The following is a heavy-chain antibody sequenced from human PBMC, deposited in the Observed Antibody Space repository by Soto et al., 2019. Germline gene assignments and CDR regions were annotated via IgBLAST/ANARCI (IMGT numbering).Heavy chain of an antibody. CDR1: GFTFSSYG. Sequence: LVESGGGVVQPGRSLRLSCATSGFTFSSYGMHWVRQAPGKGLEWVAMIWFDGRKEYYADSVKGRFTISRDNSKTTLYLQMNSRRAEDTAVYYCARDRLPGDPLNYCHYGMDVWGQGTTVTVSS. D-gene: IGHD2-2*01. V-gene: IGHV3-33*01. CDR2: IWFDGRKE. J-gene: IGHJ6*02. CDR3: ARDRLPGDPLNYCHYGMDV.